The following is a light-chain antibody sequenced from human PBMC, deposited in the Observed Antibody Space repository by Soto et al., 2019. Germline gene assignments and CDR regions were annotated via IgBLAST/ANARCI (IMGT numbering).Light chain of an antibody. CDR3: AAWDDSLNGPYEV. CDR1: SSNIGSNT. J-gene: IGLJ2*01. Sequence: QSVLTQPPSASGTPGQRVTISCSGSSSNIGSNTVNWYQQLPGTAPKLLIYSNNQRPSGVPDRFSGSKSGTSASLAISGLQSEDEADYYCAAWDDSLNGPYEVFGGGTKVTVL. V-gene: IGLV1-44*01. CDR2: SNN.